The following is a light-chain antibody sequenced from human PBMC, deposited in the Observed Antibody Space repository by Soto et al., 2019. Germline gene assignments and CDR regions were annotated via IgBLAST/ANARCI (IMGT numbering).Light chain of an antibody. J-gene: IGKJ4*01. V-gene: IGKV1-9*01. CDR3: QHLNSYPLGVT. CDR2: AAS. CDR1: QGIGSY. Sequence: DIQLTQSPSFLSASVGDRVTITCRASQGIGSYLVWYQQKPGKAPKLLIYAASTLQSGVPSRFSGSGSGTEFTLTISSLQPEDFATYYCQHLNSYPLGVTFGGGTKVEIK.